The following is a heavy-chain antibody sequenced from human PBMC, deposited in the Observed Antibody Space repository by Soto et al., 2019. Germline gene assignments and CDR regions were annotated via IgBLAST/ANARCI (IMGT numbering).Heavy chain of an antibody. J-gene: IGHJ5*02. CDR1: GGSISSSSYY. CDR3: ARRGPITMVRGVILSWWFDP. D-gene: IGHD3-10*01. Sequence: PSETRSLTCTVSGGSISSSSYYWGWIRQPPGKGLEWIGSIYYSGSTYYNPSLKSRVTISVDTSKNQFSLKLSSVTAADTAVYYCARRGPITMVRGVILSWWFDPWGQGTLVTVSS. V-gene: IGHV4-39*01. CDR2: IYYSGST.